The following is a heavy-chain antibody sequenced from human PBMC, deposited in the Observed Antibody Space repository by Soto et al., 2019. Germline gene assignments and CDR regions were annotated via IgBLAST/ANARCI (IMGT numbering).Heavy chain of an antibody. CDR1: GGSISSYR. CDR2: LTTYGNT. CDR3: GRESGETWDYEAS. J-gene: IGHJ5*02. Sequence: QVQLQESGPGLVRPSETLSLTCTVSGGSISSYRWSWIQQPAGKGLEWIGHLTTYGNTHYNPSLKSRVTVSVDTSRNQVFLTLRSVTAADSAVYHCGRESGETWDYEASWGQGTPVTVSS. D-gene: IGHD1-7*01. V-gene: IGHV4-4*07.